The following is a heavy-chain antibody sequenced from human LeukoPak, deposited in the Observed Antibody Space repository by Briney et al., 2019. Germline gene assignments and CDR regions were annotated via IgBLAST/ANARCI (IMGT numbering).Heavy chain of an antibody. CDR1: GFTFSSSW. J-gene: IGHJ5*02. D-gene: IGHD3-10*01. V-gene: IGHV3-74*01. CDR2: INSDGSST. CDR3: ARVQYYGAGSYYNWFDP. Sequence: GGSLRLSCAASGFTFSSSWMHWVRQAPGKGLVWVSRINSDGSSTTYADSVKGRFTISRDNAKNTLYLQMNSLRAEDTAVYYCARVQYYGAGSYYNWFDPWGQGTLVTVSS.